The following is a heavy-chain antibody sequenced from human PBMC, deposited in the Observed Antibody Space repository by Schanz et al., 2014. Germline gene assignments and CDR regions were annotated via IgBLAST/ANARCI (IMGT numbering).Heavy chain of an antibody. V-gene: IGHV3-30*02. J-gene: IGHJ3*02. CDR3: AKDRWRATVMVDAFDI. CDR2: IRYDGSNN. D-gene: IGHD4-4*01. CDR1: GFTFDDYT. Sequence: VQLVESGGVVAQPGGSLRLSCAASGFTFDDYTMHWVRQAPGKGLEWVAFIRYDGSNNYYADSVKGRFTISRDNSKNTVHLQMNSLRAEDTAVYFCAKDRWRATVMVDAFDIWGQGTKVTVSS.